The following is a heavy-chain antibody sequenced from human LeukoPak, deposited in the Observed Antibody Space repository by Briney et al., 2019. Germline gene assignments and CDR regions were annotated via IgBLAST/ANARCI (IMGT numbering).Heavy chain of an antibody. D-gene: IGHD3-22*01. J-gene: IGHJ4*02. CDR3: AKDRPNYHESNGHYYRPNGDY. Sequence: GGSLRVSCAASGFTFNIYSMSWVRQAPGKGLEWVSGITSSGDATFYAGSVKDRFTISRDNSKNTLYLQMSRLRAEDTAVYYCAKDRPNYHESNGHYYRPNGDYWGQGTLVTVSS. CDR2: ITSSGDAT. CDR1: GFTFNIYS. V-gene: IGHV3-23*01.